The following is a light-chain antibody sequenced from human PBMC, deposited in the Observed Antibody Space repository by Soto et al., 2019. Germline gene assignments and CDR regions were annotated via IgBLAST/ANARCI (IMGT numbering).Light chain of an antibody. CDR1: QIISSNY. CDR2: HAS. CDR3: QQYNIAPQT. J-gene: IGKJ1*01. V-gene: IGKV3-20*01. Sequence: EVVLTQSPGTLSLSPGERATLSCRASQIISSNYLAWYQQKPGQAPRLLIYHASSRATGIPDRFSGSGSGTDFSLIISRREPEDFAVYYCQQYNIAPQTFGQGTKVEIK.